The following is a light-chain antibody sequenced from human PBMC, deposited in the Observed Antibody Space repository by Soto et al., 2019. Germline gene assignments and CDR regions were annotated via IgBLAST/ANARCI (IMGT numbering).Light chain of an antibody. CDR2: AAS. CDR1: QSISSY. CDR3: QQGYSTPRT. Sequence: DIQMTQSPSSLSASVGDRVTITCRASQSISSYLNGYQQKPGKAPKLLIYAASSLQSGVPSRFSGSGSGTDFTLTISSLQPEDFATYYCQQGYSTPRTFGQGTKVDIK. V-gene: IGKV1-39*01. J-gene: IGKJ1*01.